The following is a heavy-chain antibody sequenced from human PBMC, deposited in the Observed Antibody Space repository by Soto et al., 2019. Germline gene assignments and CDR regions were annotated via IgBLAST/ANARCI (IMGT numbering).Heavy chain of an antibody. V-gene: IGHV4-39*01. CDR1: GGAITSSSYY. Sequence: QLHLQQSGPGLVKPSETLSLTCTVSGGAITSSSYYWGWVRQPPGKWFEWIGNMRYSGETHSDPSLQSRVTISVDTPKSQFSLSLTSVTAADTAIYFCVCSLGPTTGIDYWGQGILVTVSS. J-gene: IGHJ4*02. CDR2: MRYSGET. D-gene: IGHD1-26*01. CDR3: VCSLGPTTGIDY.